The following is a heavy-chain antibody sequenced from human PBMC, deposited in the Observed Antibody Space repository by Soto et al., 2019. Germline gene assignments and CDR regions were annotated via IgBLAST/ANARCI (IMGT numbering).Heavy chain of an antibody. V-gene: IGHV3-74*01. CDR2: INSDGSST. CDR3: ARDQTWIQLWYIDY. D-gene: IGHD5-18*01. CDR1: GFTFSSYW. J-gene: IGHJ4*02. Sequence: GGSLRLSCAASGFTFSSYWMHWVRQAPGKGLVWVSRINSDGSSTSYADSVKGRFTISGDNAKNTLYLQMNSLRAEDTAVYYCARDQTWIQLWYIDYWGQGTLVTVSS.